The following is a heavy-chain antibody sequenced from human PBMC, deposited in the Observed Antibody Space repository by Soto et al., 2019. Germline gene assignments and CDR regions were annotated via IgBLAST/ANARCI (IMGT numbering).Heavy chain of an antibody. J-gene: IGHJ4*02. V-gene: IGHV4-59*01. CDR1: GVSISSYF. D-gene: IGHD6-25*01. CDR2: TYHRGST. Sequence: VSGVSISSYFWSWIRQAPGGGLEWIGYTYHRGSTNYSPSLKSRVAISLDTSENQFSLKVNSVTAADTAVYYCARIGGYHGPLDYWGQGTPVTVSS. CDR3: ARIGGYHGPLDY.